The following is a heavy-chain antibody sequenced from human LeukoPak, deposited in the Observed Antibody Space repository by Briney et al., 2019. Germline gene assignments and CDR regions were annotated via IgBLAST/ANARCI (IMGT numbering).Heavy chain of an antibody. V-gene: IGHV4-59*01. CDR1: GGSISSYY. Sequence: PSETLSLTCTVSGGSISSYYWSWLRQPPGKGLEWIGYIYYSGSTNYNPSLKSRVTISVDTSKNQFSLKLSSVTAADTAVYYCARMYSSSAWFDPWGQGTLVTVSS. D-gene: IGHD6-6*01. CDR3: ARMYSSSAWFDP. CDR2: IYYSGST. J-gene: IGHJ5*02.